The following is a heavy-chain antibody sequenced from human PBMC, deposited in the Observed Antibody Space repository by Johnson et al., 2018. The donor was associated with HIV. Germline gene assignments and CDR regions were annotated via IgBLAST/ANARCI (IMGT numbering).Heavy chain of an antibody. V-gene: IGHV3-23*04. CDR1: GFTFSDYY. CDR3: AKWGLAPRGGSAFDI. CDR2: ISWNGGSA. Sequence: VQLVESGGGVVQPGRSLRLSCAASGFTFSDYYMSWVRQAPGKGLEWVSGISWNGGSAAYADSVKGRFTISRDNSKKTLYLQMHSLRAEDTAVYYCAKWGLAPRGGSAFDIWGQGTMVTVSS. J-gene: IGHJ3*02. D-gene: IGHD6-6*01.